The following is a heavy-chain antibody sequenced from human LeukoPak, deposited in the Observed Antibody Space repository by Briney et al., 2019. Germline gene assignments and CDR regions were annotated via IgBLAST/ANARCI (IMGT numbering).Heavy chain of an antibody. CDR2: IIPILGIA. J-gene: IGHJ6*03. CDR3: ARGQAPWGDSLMDV. V-gene: IGHV1-69*04. CDR1: GGTFSSYA. Sequence: SVKVSCKASGGTFSSYAISWVRQAPGQGLEWIGRIIPILGIANYAQKFQGRVTITADKSTSTAYMELSSLRSEDTAVYYCARGQAPWGDSLMDVWGKGTTVTVSS. D-gene: IGHD3-16*01.